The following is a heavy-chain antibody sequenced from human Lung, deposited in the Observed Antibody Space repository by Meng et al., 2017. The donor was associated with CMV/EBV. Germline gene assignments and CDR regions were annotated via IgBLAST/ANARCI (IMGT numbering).Heavy chain of an antibody. CDR1: GYTFTGYY. J-gene: IGHJ4*02. Sequence: ASXXVSXKASGYTFTGYYMHWVRQAPGQGLEWMGWINPNSGGTNYAQKFQGRVTMTRDTSISTAYMELSRLRSDDTAVYYCARVGERAMVYYFDDWGQGTLVTVSS. D-gene: IGHD5-18*01. V-gene: IGHV1-2*02. CDR2: INPNSGGT. CDR3: ARVGERAMVYYFDD.